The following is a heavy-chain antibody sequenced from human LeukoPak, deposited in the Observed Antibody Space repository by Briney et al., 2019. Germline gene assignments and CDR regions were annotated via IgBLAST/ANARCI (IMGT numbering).Heavy chain of an antibody. CDR1: GIRLDDYA. V-gene: IGHV3-9*01. CDR3: AKCFYYSSSVGLQS. CDR2: ISYDSGSI. J-gene: IGHJ5*02. D-gene: IGHD6-6*01. Sequence: PGGSLRLSCTASGIRLDDYAMHWVRHPPGKGLEWVSSISYDSGSISYAASVKGRFAISRGNAKNSLHLQMQGLRPEDTAFYYCAKCFYYSSSVGLQSWGEGILVSVSS.